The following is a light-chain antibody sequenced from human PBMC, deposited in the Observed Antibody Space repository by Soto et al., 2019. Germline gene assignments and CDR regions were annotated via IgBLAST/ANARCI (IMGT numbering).Light chain of an antibody. V-gene: IGKV1-5*03. Sequence: DIQLTQSPSFLSASVGDRVTITCRASQGISSSLAWYQQKPGKAPKLLIYKASTLKSGVPSRFSGSGSGTEFTLTISSLQPDDFATYYCQHYNSYSEEFGQGTKVDIK. CDR3: QHYNSYSEE. CDR1: QGISSS. CDR2: KAS. J-gene: IGKJ1*01.